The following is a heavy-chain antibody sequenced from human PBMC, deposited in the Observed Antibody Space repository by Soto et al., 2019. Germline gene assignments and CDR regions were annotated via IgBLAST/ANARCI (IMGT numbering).Heavy chain of an antibody. CDR1: GLTISAYD. D-gene: IGHD2-15*01. J-gene: IGHJ4*02. CDR3: ARDLRSCIEFLRLI. V-gene: IGHV3-23*01. CDR2: ISANGFDT. Sequence: DVQLLESGGRVVQPGGSLRLSCAVSGLTISAYDMSWVRQAPGKGLEWVAAISANGFDTDYADSVRGRFTISRDNSKNIVYLNMNSLRADDTAIYHFARDLRSCIEFLRLIWGQGTMVIVSS.